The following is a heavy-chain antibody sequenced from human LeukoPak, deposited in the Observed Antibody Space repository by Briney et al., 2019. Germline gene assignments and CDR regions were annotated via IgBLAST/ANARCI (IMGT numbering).Heavy chain of an antibody. D-gene: IGHD6-13*01. V-gene: IGHV4-59*12. J-gene: IGHJ3*02. CDR1: GGSISSYY. Sequence: SETLSLTCTVSGGSISSYYWSWIRQPPGKGLEWIGYIYYSGSTNYNPSLKSRVTISVDTSKNQFSLKLSSVTAADTAVYYCARVRTMSYSSSWTRNGAFDIWGQGTMVTVSS. CDR3: ARVRTMSYSSSWTRNGAFDI. CDR2: IYYSGST.